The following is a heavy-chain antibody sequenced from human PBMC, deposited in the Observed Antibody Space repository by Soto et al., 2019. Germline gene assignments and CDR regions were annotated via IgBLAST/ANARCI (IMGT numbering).Heavy chain of an antibody. Sequence: QVQLVQSGAEVKKPGSSVKVSCKASGGSFNTYGISWVRQAPGQGLEWMGGFLPVFTTAKYAQKFQGRVSITADESTYAAYMELSSLRSEDTSVYFCARDGVDVSRTTVRHGALDIWGQGTVVPVSS. CDR3: ARDGVDVSRTTVRHGALDI. V-gene: IGHV1-69*01. D-gene: IGHD4-17*01. CDR2: FLPVFTTA. CDR1: GGSFNTYG. J-gene: IGHJ3*02.